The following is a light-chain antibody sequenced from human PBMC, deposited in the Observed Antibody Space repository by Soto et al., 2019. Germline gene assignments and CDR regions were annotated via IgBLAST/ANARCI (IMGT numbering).Light chain of an antibody. CDR3: PQYSIWPPWT. CDR2: RAS. Sequence: EIVMTQSPATLAVSPGDTATLSCRASQSLGGNLAWYQQKPGQGPRPLIFRASCRATGVPARVSASGSGTEFTLPISGLQSEDVAIYYCPQYSIWPPWTFGPGTKVEIK. V-gene: IGKV3-15*01. J-gene: IGKJ1*01. CDR1: QSLGGN.